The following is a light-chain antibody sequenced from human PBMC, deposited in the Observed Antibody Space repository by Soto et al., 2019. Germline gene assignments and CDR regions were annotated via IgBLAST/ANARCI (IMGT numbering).Light chain of an antibody. CDR2: GASN. CDR3: QQYGTSTQT. V-gene: IGKV3-20*01. Sequence: EVVLTQSPGTLSLSPWERANLSCKASQSVSRNYFAWYQQKPGQAHRLLISGASNSRATGVPDRFSGGGSGTDFTLTISRLETEDFAVYLCQQYGTSTQTFGQGTKVDIK. CDR1: QSVSRNY. J-gene: IGKJ1*01.